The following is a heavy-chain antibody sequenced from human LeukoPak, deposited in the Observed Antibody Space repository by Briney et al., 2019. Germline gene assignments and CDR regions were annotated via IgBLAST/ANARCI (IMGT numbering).Heavy chain of an antibody. CDR2: IYHSGST. Sequence: SETLSLTCTVSGYSISSGYYWGWIRQPPGKGLEWIGSIYHSGSTYYNPSLKSRVTISVDTSKNQFSLKLSSVTAADTAVYYCAGYSGSSGLDYWGQGTLVTVSS. CDR3: AGYSGSSGLDY. CDR1: GYSISSGYY. V-gene: IGHV4-38-2*02. J-gene: IGHJ4*02. D-gene: IGHD1-26*01.